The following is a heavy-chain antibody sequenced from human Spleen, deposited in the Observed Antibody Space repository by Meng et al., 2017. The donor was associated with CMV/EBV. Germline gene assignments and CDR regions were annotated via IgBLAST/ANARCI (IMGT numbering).Heavy chain of an antibody. CDR1: GFTVSSNY. D-gene: IGHD1-14*01. V-gene: IGHV3-53*01. CDR3: ARFNPDAFDI. J-gene: IGHJ3*02. CDR2: IYSGGST. Sequence: RLSCAASGFTVSSNYMSWVRQAPGKGLEWVSVIYSGGSTYYADSVKGRFTISRDNSKNTLYLQMNSLRAEDTAVYYCARFNPDAFDIWGQGTMVTVSS.